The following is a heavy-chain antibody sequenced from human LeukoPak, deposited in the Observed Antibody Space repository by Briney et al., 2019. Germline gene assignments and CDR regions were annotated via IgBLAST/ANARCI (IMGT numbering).Heavy chain of an antibody. CDR3: ARRPLYSRPFDY. V-gene: IGHV4-34*01. J-gene: IGHJ4*02. Sequence: SETLSLTCAVCGGSFSGYYWSWIRQPPGKGLEWIGEINHSGSTNYNPSLKSRVTISVDTSKNQFSLKLSSVTAADTAVYYCARRPLYSRPFDYWGQGTLVTVSS. CDR1: GGSFSGYY. CDR2: INHSGST. D-gene: IGHD6-13*01.